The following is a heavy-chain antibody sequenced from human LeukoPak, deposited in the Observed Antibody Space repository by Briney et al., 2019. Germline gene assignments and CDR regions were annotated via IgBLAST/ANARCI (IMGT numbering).Heavy chain of an antibody. CDR2: ISAYNGNT. J-gene: IGHJ3*02. CDR3: AGIGQLPRYCSGGSCYAVRAQENAFDI. Sequence: GASVKVSCKASGYTFTSYGISWVRQAPGQGLEWMGWISAYNGNTNYAQKLQGRVTMTRDMSTSTVYMELSSLRSEDTAVYYCAGIGQLPRYCSGGSCYAVRAQENAFDIWGQGTMVTVSS. V-gene: IGHV1-18*01. D-gene: IGHD2-15*01. CDR1: GYTFTSYG.